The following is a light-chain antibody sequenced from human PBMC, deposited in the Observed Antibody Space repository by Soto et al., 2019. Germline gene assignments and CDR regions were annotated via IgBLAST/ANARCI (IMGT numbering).Light chain of an antibody. Sequence: DVVMTQSPLSLPVTLGHPASISCRSSQSLIHGDRNTFLDAGQQRTGQTPRRLLYKGSKRHSGVKERSRGSGSGVDFALKIITVEADDVGVYYCLQGVHWPWTFRQGTKV. CDR1: QSLIHGDRNTF. CDR3: LQGVHWPWT. J-gene: IGKJ1*01. CDR2: KGS. V-gene: IGKV2-30*02.